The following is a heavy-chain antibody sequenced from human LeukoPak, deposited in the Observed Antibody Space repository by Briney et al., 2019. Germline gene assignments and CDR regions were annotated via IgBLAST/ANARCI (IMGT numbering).Heavy chain of an antibody. D-gene: IGHD3-10*01. CDR2: IYYSGST. CDR1: GGSISSSSYY. Sequence: PSETLSLTCTVSGGSISSSSYYWGWIRQPPGKGLEWIGSIYYSGSTYYNPSLKSRVTISVDTSKNQFSLKLSSVTAADTAVYYCARGHSVRYYGSGSYYKAWGQGTLVTVSS. V-gene: IGHV4-39*07. CDR3: ARGHSVRYYGSGSYYKA. J-gene: IGHJ4*02.